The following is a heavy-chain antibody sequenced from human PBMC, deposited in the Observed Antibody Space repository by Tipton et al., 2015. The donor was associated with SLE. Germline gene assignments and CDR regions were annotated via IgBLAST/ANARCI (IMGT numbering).Heavy chain of an antibody. CDR2: VYYSGST. CDR1: GGSISSGGLF. CDR3: ARQWGSLDY. V-gene: IGHV4-31*02. D-gene: IGHD1-26*01. Sequence: LRLSCTVSGGSISSGGLFWSWVRQHPGKGLEWIGYVYYSGSTYYNPSLKSRVIMSVDTSKNQFSLNLSSVTAADTAVYYCARQWGSLDYWGQGTLVTVSS. J-gene: IGHJ4*02.